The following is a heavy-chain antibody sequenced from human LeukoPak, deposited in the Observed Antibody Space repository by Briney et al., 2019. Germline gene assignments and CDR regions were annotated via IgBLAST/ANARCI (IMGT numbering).Heavy chain of an antibody. V-gene: IGHV3-74*01. CDR3: ARDSGYSYGKV. D-gene: IGHD5-18*01. CDR2: INSDGSST. Sequence: PGGSLRLSCAASGFTFSSYWMHWVRQAPGKGLGWVSRINSDGSSTIYADSVKGRFTISRDNAKNTLYLQMNSLRAEDTAVYYCARDSGYSYGKVWGQGTLVTVSS. CDR1: GFTFSSYW. J-gene: IGHJ4*02.